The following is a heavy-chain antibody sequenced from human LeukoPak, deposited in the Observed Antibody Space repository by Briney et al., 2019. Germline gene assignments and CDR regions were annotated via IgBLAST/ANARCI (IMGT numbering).Heavy chain of an antibody. J-gene: IGHJ3*01. D-gene: IGHD1-26*01. V-gene: IGHV3-21*01. CDR3: AKVQSDIVGAVFFAFDV. CDR2: ILGSGTEM. Sequence: PGGSLRLSCGVSGFAFNSYSMNWVRQAPGKGLEWVASILGSGTEMFYADSVKGRFTISRDNSKKSLYLQMNSLRVEDTGVYYCAKVQSDIVGAVFFAFDVWGQGTMVSVSS. CDR1: GFAFNSYS.